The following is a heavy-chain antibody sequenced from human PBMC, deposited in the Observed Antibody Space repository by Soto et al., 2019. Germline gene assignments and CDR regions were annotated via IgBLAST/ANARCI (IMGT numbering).Heavy chain of an antibody. CDR3: ARDFSGPMDY. V-gene: IGHV1-46*01. CDR2: IYPSGGST. CDR1: GYTFPNYY. D-gene: IGHD3-10*01. J-gene: IGHJ4*02. Sequence: ATGKVSFTASGYTFPNYYMHCVRQAPGQGLEWMGIIYPSGGSTRNAQKFQGRVTMTRDTSTSTVYMELSSLRSEDTAVYYCARDFSGPMDYWGRGTLVTVSS.